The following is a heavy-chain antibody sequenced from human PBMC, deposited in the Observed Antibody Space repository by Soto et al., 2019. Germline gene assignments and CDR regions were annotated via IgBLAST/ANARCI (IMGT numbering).Heavy chain of an antibody. D-gene: IGHD5-12*01. Sequence: EVQLVESGGGLVQPGGSLRLSCAASGFTFSSYAMHWVRQAPGKGLEYVSAISSNGGSTYYANSVKGRFTISRDNSKNTLYLQMGSLRAEDMAVYYCARRDGYNFDYWGQGTLVTASS. CDR2: ISSNGGST. CDR3: ARRDGYNFDY. J-gene: IGHJ4*02. V-gene: IGHV3-64*01. CDR1: GFTFSSYA.